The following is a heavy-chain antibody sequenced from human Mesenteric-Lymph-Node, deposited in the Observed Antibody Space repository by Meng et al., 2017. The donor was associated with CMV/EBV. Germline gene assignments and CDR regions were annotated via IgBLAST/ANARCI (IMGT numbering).Heavy chain of an antibody. CDR3: ARVLNYYYYGMDV. Sequence: SETLSLTCTVSGGSVSSGSYYWSWIRQPPGKGLEWIGYIYYNGSTNYNPSLKSRVTISVDTSKNQFSLKLSSVTAADTAVYYCARVLNYYYYGMDVWGQGTTVTVSS. CDR2: IYYNGST. D-gene: IGHD2-8*02. CDR1: GGSVSSGSYY. V-gene: IGHV4-61*01. J-gene: IGHJ6*02.